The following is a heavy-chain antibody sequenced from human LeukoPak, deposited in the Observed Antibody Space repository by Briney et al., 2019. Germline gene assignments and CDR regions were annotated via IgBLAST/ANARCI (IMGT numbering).Heavy chain of an antibody. CDR3: ARQSREMATINARVGRMGGFDP. CDR2: IYYSGST. Sequence: SETLSLTCTVSGGSISSSSYYWGWIRQPPGKGLEWIGSIYYSGSTYYNPSLKSRVTIFVDTSKNQFSLKLSSVTAADTAVYYCARQSREMATINARVGRMGGFDPWGQGTLVTVSS. CDR1: GGSISSSSYY. V-gene: IGHV4-39*01. D-gene: IGHD5-24*01. J-gene: IGHJ5*02.